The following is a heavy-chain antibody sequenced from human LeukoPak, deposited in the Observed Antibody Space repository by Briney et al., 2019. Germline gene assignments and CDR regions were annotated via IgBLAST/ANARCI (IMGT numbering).Heavy chain of an antibody. J-gene: IGHJ3*02. CDR2: IDWDDDK. CDR1: GFSLNTSGMC. CDR3: ARIGLPADTSVYGAFDI. D-gene: IGHD3-16*01. V-gene: IGHV2-70*11. Sequence: SGPALVKPTQTLKLTCTFSGFSLNTSGMCVSWIRQPPGKALEWLARIDWDDDKYYNTSLKTRLTISKDTSKNQVVLIMTNMDPVDTATYYCARIGLPADTSVYGAFDIWGRGTMVTVSS.